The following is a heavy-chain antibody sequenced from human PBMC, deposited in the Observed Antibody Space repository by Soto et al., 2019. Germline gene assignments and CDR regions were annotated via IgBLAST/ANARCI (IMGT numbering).Heavy chain of an antibody. CDR3: VRGGGGGLFDP. Sequence: SLRLSCSGSVFTVDDSYMSWIRQAPGKGLEWLSYISPGSRYPAYADSVKGRFTISRDNAKRSLYLQMMSLTAEDTAIYYCVRGGGGGLFDPCGQGTMVTGYS. CDR1: VFTVDDSY. J-gene: IGHJ5*02. V-gene: IGHV3-11*06. D-gene: IGHD2-15*01. CDR2: ISPGSRYP.